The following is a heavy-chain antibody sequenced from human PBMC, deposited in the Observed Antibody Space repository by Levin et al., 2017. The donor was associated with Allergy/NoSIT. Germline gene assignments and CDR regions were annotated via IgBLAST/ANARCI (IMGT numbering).Heavy chain of an antibody. V-gene: IGHV4-59*01. CDR1: GGSISNYY. Sequence: SQTLSLTCTVSGGSISNYYWSWIRQPPGKGLEWIGYIYYSGTTNYNPSLKSRVTISVDTSKSQFSLKLPSVTAADTALYYCARMGDTAMVDPFDYWGQGTLVTVSS. J-gene: IGHJ4*02. CDR3: ARMGDTAMVDPFDY. D-gene: IGHD5-18*01. CDR2: IYYSGTT.